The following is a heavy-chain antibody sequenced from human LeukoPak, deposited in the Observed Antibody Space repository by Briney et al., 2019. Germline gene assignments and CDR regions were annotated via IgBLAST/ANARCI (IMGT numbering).Heavy chain of an antibody. J-gene: IGHJ4*02. CDR1: GFSFSSYV. Sequence: GGSLRLSCVASGFSFSSYVMEWVRQAPGKGLEFVSGITESGSATYYPSSMKGRFTISRDNSKNTLYLQMGSLTSEDMAAYYCARSRPGAEGSDNPFDYWGQGTLVTVSS. D-gene: IGHD1-26*01. V-gene: IGHV3-64*01. CDR2: ITESGSAT. CDR3: ARSRPGAEGSDNPFDY.